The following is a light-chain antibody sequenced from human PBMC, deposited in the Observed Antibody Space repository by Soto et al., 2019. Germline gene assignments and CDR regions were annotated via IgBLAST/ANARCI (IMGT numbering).Light chain of an antibody. CDR1: QSFASV. CDR3: QQSYSTPWT. CDR2: EAS. J-gene: IGKJ1*01. V-gene: IGKV3-15*01. Sequence: EIVMTQSPVTLSVSPGERATLSCRASQSFASVLPCYQHKPGRAPRLLIYEASTEATGIPARISGSGSGTDFTLTISRLEPEDFATYYCQQSYSTPWTFGQGTKVDIK.